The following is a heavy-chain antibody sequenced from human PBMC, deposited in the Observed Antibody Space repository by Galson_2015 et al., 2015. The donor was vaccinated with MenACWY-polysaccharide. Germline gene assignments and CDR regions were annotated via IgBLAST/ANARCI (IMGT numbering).Heavy chain of an antibody. Sequence: SLRLSCAASGFTFSDYYMSWIRQAPGKGLEWVSYISSSGSTIYYADSVKGRFTISRDNAKNSLYPQMNSLRAEDTAVYYCAASLATGATFDIWGQGTMVTVSS. CDR3: AASLATGATFDI. V-gene: IGHV3-11*01. J-gene: IGHJ3*02. CDR1: GFTFSDYY. CDR2: ISSSGSTI. D-gene: IGHD1-14*01.